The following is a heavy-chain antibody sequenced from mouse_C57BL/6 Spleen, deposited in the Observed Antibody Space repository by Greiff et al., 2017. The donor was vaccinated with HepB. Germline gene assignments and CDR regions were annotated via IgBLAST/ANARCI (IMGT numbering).Heavy chain of an antibody. Sequence: QVQLQQPGAELVKPGASVKLSCKASGYTFTSYWMHWVKQRPGQGLEWIGMIHPNSGSTNYNEKFKSKATLTVDKSSSTAYMQLSRLTSEDSAVYYCARGGDYDYYAMDYWGQGTSVTVSS. V-gene: IGHV1-64*01. CDR3: ARGGDYDYYAMDY. CDR1: GYTFTSYW. D-gene: IGHD2-4*01. CDR2: IHPNSGST. J-gene: IGHJ4*01.